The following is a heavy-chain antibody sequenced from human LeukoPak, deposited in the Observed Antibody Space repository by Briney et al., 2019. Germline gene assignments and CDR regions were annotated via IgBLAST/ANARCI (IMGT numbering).Heavy chain of an antibody. V-gene: IGHV3-30*02. D-gene: IGHD3-3*01. CDR1: GFTFSSYG. J-gene: IGHJ5*02. CDR2: IRYDGSNK. CDR3: AKDWAIFGVVTTFRFDP. Sequence: GGSLRLSCAASGFTFSSYGMHWVRQAPGKGLEWVAFIRYDGSNKYYADSVKGRFTISRDNSKNTLYQQMNSLRAEDTAVYYCAKDWAIFGVVTTFRFDPWGQGTLVTVSS.